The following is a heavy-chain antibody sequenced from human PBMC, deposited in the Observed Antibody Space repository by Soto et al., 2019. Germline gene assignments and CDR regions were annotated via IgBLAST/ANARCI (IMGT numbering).Heavy chain of an antibody. CDR3: ARQKGPRRDSSSSNWFDP. D-gene: IGHD6-6*01. CDR1: GYTFTGYY. V-gene: IGHV1-2*02. J-gene: IGHJ5*02. Sequence: ASVKVSCKASGYTFTGYYMHWVRQAPGQGLEWMGWINPDSGGTNYAQKFQGRVTMTRDTSISTAYMELSRLRSDDTAVYYCARQKGPRRDSSSSNWFDPWGQGTLVTGSS. CDR2: INPDSGGT.